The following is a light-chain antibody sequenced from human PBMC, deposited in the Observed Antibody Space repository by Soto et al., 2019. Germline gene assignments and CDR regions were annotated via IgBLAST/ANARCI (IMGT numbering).Light chain of an antibody. V-gene: IGKV1-39*01. CDR3: QQSFSVRSWT. Sequence: DIQMTQSPSSLSASIGDRVTITCRASQSISSYLNWYQQKPGKAPMLLIYGATNLQSGVPSRISGSGSRTDFTLTISRLEPEDFATYFCQQSFSVRSWTFGQGTKVEIK. CDR1: QSISSY. CDR2: GAT. J-gene: IGKJ1*01.